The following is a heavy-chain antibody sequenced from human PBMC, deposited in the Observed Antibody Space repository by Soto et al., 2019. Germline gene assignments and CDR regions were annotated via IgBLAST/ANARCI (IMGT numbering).Heavy chain of an antibody. CDR1: GGSISSYY. Sequence: SETLSLTCTVSGGSISSYYWSWVRQPPGKGLEWIGYIYYSGSTNYNASLKSRVSISGDTSKNQCSRQLSSVTAADTAVYYCARGFWSPSCYDSPYFDYWGQGTLVTVSS. CDR3: ARGFWSPSCYDSPYFDY. CDR2: IYYSGST. D-gene: IGHD5-12*01. V-gene: IGHV4-59*01. J-gene: IGHJ4*02.